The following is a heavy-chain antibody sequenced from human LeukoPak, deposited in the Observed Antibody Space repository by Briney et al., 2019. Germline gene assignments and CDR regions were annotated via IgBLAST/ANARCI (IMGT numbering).Heavy chain of an antibody. Sequence: GGSLRLSCAASGFTFSDYYMSWIRQAPGKGLEWVSYIGSRGGPIYYSDSVKGRFTISRDNAMNSLFLQIDSLRADDTAVYYCARFRSGSASVFNYWGQGTLVTVPS. CDR1: GFTFSDYY. CDR3: ARFRSGSASVFNY. CDR2: IGSRGGPI. D-gene: IGHD3-10*01. J-gene: IGHJ4*02. V-gene: IGHV3-11*01.